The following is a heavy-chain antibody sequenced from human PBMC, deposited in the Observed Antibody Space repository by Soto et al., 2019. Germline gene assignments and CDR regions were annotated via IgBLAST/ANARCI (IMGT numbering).Heavy chain of an antibody. V-gene: IGHV1-18*01. CDR1: GYAFTTYG. J-gene: IGHJ4*02. Sequence: QVHLVQSGAEVKKPGASVKVSCKGSGYAFTTYGITWVRQAPGQGLEWMGWISAHNGNTNYAQKLQGRVTVTRDTSTSTAYMELRSLRSDDTAVYYCSRGRYGDYWGQGAMVTVSS. CDR3: SRGRYGDY. D-gene: IGHD1-1*01. CDR2: ISAHNGNT.